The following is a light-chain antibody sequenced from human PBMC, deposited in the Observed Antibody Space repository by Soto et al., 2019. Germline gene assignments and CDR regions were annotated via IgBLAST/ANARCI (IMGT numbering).Light chain of an antibody. CDR1: SSDVGGYNY. CDR2: EVS. J-gene: IGLJ1*01. Sequence: QSALTQPPSASGSPGQSVTISCTGTSSDVGGYNYVSWYQQHPGNAPKLMIYEVSKRPSGVPDRFSGSKSGNTASLSVSRLQATDEADYYCSSYAGSNTRYVFGTGTKLTVL. CDR3: SSYAGSNTRYV. V-gene: IGLV2-8*01.